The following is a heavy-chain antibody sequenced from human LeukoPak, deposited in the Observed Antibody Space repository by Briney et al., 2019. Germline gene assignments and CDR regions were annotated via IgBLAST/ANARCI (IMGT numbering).Heavy chain of an antibody. Sequence: SETLSLTCTVSGGSISSGDYYWSWIRQPPGKGLEWIGYIYYSGSTYYNPSLKSRVTISVDTSKNQFSLKLSSVTATDTAVYYCARGVAAGSLDPWGQGTLVTVSS. V-gene: IGHV4-30-4*01. D-gene: IGHD6-13*01. CDR1: GGSISSGDYY. J-gene: IGHJ5*02. CDR2: IYYSGST. CDR3: ARGVAAGSLDP.